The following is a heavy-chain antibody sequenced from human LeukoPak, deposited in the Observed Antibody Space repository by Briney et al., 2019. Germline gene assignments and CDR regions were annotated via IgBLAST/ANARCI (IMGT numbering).Heavy chain of an antibody. J-gene: IGHJ3*02. V-gene: IGHV4-31*03. CDR3: ARDGYYYDSSRNKQNAFDI. D-gene: IGHD3-22*01. CDR2: IYYSGST. CDR1: GGSTSSGGYY. Sequence: PSETLSLTCTVSGGSTSSGGYYWSWLRQHPGTGLEWLGYIYYSGSTYYNPSLKSRVTISVDTSKNQFSLKLSSVTAADTAVYYCARDGYYYDSSRNKQNAFDIWGQGTMVTVSS.